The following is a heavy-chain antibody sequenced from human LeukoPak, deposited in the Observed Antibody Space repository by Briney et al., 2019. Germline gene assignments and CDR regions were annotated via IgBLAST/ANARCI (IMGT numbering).Heavy chain of an antibody. J-gene: IGHJ6*02. CDR3: ARERIRRIYYYYGMDV. Sequence: GGSLRLSCAASGFTFSSYGMHWVRQAPGKGLEWVAVIWYDGSNKYYADSVKGRFTISRDNSKNTLYLQMNSLRAEDTAVYYCARERIRRIYYYYGMDVWGQGTTVTVSS. CDR1: GFTFSSYG. CDR2: IWYDGSNK. V-gene: IGHV3-33*01. D-gene: IGHD2-15*01.